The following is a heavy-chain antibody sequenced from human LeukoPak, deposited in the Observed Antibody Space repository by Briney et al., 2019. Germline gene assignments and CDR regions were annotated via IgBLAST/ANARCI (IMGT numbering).Heavy chain of an antibody. CDR3: ARDFRGSVDAFDI. D-gene: IGHD3-3*01. V-gene: IGHV4-34*01. CDR1: GGSFSGYY. CDR2: INHSGST. Sequence: PSETLSLTCAVYGGSFSGYYWSWIRQPPGKGLEWIGEINHSGSTNYNPSLKGRVSISGDTSKNQFSLKLSSVTAADTAVYYCARDFRGSVDAFDIWGQGTMVAVSS. J-gene: IGHJ3*02.